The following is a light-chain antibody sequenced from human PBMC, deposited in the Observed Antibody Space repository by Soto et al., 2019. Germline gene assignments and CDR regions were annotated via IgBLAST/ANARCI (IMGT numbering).Light chain of an antibody. CDR3: SSYSTTSSPHVL. J-gene: IGLJ2*01. CDR2: EVT. V-gene: IGLV2-14*03. Sequence: QLVLAQPASVSGSPGQSITISCTGTRSDIGRYNYVSWYQQHPGKVPRLLIYEVTYRPSGVSARFSGSKSGSTASLTISGLQAEDEADYYCSSYSTTSSPHVLFGGGTKLTVL. CDR1: RSDIGRYNY.